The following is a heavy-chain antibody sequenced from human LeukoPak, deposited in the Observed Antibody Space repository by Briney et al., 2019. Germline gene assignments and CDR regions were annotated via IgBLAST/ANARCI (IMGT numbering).Heavy chain of an antibody. J-gene: IGHJ4*02. CDR2: ISSSSSYI. V-gene: IGHV3-21*01. CDR3: ARGDLLWFGELLSSFDY. CDR1: GFTFSSYS. D-gene: IGHD3-10*01. Sequence: GGSLRLSCAASGFTFSSYSTNWVRQAPGKGLEWVSSISSSSSYIYYADSVKGRFTISRDNAKNSLYLQMNSLRAEDTAVYYCARGDLLWFGELLSSFDYWGQGTLVTVSS.